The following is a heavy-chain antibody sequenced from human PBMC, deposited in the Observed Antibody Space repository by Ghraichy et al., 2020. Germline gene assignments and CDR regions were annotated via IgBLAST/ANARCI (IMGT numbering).Heavy chain of an antibody. CDR3: AKDYVSDSGSYYTFRFYYNGMDV. CDR2: ISYDGSNK. CDR1: GFTFSSYG. J-gene: IGHJ6*02. Sequence: GGSLRLSCAASGFTFSSYGMHWVRQAPGKGLEWVAVISYDGSNKYYVDSVKGRFTLSRDNSKNTLYLQMNSLRAEDTAVYYCAKDYVSDSGSYYTFRFYYNGMDVWGQGTTVTVSS. V-gene: IGHV3-30*18. D-gene: IGHD3-10*01.